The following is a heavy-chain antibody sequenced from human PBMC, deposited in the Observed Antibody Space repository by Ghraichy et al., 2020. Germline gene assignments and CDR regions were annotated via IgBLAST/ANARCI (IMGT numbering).Heavy chain of an antibody. CDR2: ISWDGGST. J-gene: IGHJ4*02. V-gene: IGHV3-43*01. CDR1: GFTFDDYT. CDR3: AKELTEVAGANYYFDY. Sequence: GGSLRLSCAASGFTFDDYTMHWVRQAPGKGLEWVSLISWDGGSTYYADSVKDRFTISRDNSKNSLYLQMNSLRTEDTALYYCAKELTEVAGANYYFDYWGQGTLVTVSS. D-gene: IGHD6-19*01.